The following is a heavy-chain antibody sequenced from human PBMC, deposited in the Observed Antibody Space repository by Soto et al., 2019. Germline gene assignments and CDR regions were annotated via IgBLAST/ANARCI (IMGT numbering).Heavy chain of an antibody. CDR3: ARALRDYGGNPADY. D-gene: IGHD4-17*01. CDR1: GGPFSSYA. J-gene: IGHJ4*02. Sequence: QVQLVQSGAEVKKPGSSVKVSCKASGGPFSSYAISWVRQAPGQGLEWMGGIIPIFGTANYAQKFQGRVTITADKSTSTAYMELSSLRSEDTAVYYCARALRDYGGNPADYWGQGTLVTVSS. V-gene: IGHV1-69*06. CDR2: IIPIFGTA.